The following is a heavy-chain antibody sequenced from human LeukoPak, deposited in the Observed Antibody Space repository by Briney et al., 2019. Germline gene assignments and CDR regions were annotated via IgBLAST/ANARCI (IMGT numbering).Heavy chain of an antibody. CDR1: GGTFSSYT. D-gene: IGHD1-26*01. J-gene: IGHJ4*02. V-gene: IGHV1-69*02. CDR3: ARGSYIRVVFDC. CDR2: IIPILGIA. Sequence: SVKVSCKASGGTFSSYTISWVRQGPGQGLEWMGRIIPILGIANSAQTFQGRATTTADKSTNTAYMDLSSLRSEDTAVYYWARGSYIRVVFDCWGQGTLVTVSS.